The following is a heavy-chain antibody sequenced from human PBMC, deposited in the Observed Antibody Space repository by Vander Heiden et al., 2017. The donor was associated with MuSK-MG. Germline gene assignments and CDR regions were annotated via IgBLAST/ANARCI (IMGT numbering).Heavy chain of an antibody. CDR1: GFTFSSYS. D-gene: IGHD1-7*01. V-gene: IGHV3-21*03. J-gene: IGHJ6*03. CDR2: ISSSSSYI. Sequence: EVQLVESGGGLVKPGGSLRLSCAASGFTFSSYSMNWVRQAPGKGLGWVSSISSSSSYIYYADSVKGRFTISRDNAKNSLYLQMNSLRAEDTAVYYCARGNLYYYYMDVWGQGTTVTVSS. CDR3: ARGNLYYYYMDV.